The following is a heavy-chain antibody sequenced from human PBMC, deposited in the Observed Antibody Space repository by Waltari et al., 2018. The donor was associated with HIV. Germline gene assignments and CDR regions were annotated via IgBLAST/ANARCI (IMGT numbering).Heavy chain of an antibody. CDR3: ARDKAVGIITSVSNM. CDR2: INPSGGRT. D-gene: IGHD3-3*01. CDR1: GYTFTNYY. V-gene: IGHV1-46*01. Sequence: VQLVLSGAEVKRPGASVMVSCKASGYTFTNYYIHWVRQAPGQGLEWKERINPSGGRTGRAQKFHGRDTMTRDTSTSTVYMEMSSLRSEDTDVYYCARDKAVGIITSVSNMWGQGTMVIVSS. J-gene: IGHJ3*02.